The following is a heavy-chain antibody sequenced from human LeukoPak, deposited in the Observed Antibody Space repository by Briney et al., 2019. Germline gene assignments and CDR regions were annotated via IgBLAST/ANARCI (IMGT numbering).Heavy chain of an antibody. V-gene: IGHV4-31*03. D-gene: IGHD3-3*01. J-gene: IGHJ4*02. CDR1: GGSISSGGYY. CDR2: IYYSGST. Sequence: PSETLSLTCTASGGSISSGGYYWSWIRQHPGKGLEWIGYIYYSGSTYYNPSLKSRVTISVDTSKNQFSLKLSSVTAADTAVYYCASSEKDEVLRFLEWSPGFDYWGQGTLVTVSS. CDR3: ASSEKDEVLRFLEWSPGFDY.